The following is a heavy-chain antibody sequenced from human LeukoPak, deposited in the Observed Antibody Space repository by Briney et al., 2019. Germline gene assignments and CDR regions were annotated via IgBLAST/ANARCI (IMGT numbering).Heavy chain of an antibody. D-gene: IGHD1-26*01. CDR1: GGSVSSYF. V-gene: IGHV4-59*02. Sequence: SETLSLTCTVSGGSVSSYFWSWIRQPPGKGLEWIGYMYYSGSTNYNPSLKTRVTILIDTSKNQFSLQLSSVTAADTAVYYCARLDNGRGAFDYWGQGTLVTVSS. J-gene: IGHJ4*02. CDR2: MYYSGST. CDR3: ARLDNGRGAFDY.